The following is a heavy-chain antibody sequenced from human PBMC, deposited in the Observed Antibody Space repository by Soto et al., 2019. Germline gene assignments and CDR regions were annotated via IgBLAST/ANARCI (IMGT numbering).Heavy chain of an antibody. J-gene: IGHJ3*02. V-gene: IGHV3-21*01. CDR3: ARGRSYGSGSYYNPDDALDI. Sequence: VGSLRLSCAASGFTFSSYSMNWVRQAPGKGLEWVSSISSSSYIYYADSVKGRFTISRDNAKNSLYLQMNSLRAEDTAVYYCARGRSYGSGSYYNPDDALDIWGQGTMVTVSS. D-gene: IGHD3-10*01. CDR1: GFTFSSYS. CDR2: ISSSSYI.